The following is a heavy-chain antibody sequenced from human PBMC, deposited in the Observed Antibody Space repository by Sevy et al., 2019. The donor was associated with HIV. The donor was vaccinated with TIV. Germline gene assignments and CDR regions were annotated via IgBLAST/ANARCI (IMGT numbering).Heavy chain of an antibody. CDR2: IYYSGST. J-gene: IGHJ3*02. V-gene: IGHV4-59*01. CDR1: GGSISSYY. D-gene: IGHD3-10*01. CDR3: AGARIRIWFGELLSAGGAFDI. Sequence: SETLSLTCTVSGGSISSYYWSWIRQPPGKGLEWIGYIYYSGSTNYNPSLKSRVTISVDTSKNQFSLKLRSVTAADTAVYYCAGARIRIWFGELLSAGGAFDIWGQGTMVTVSS.